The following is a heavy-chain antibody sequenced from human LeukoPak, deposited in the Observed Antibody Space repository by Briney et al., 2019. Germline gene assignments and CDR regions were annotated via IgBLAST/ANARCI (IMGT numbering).Heavy chain of an antibody. J-gene: IGHJ4*02. CDR1: GYTFTSYA. CDR2: INAGNGNT. D-gene: IGHD3-10*01. CDR3: ARVLLWFGEFSFDY. V-gene: IGHV1-3*01. Sequence: ASVKVSRKASGYTFTSYAMHWVRQAPGQRLEWMGWINAGNGNTKYSQKFQGRVTITRDTSASTAYMELSSLRSEDTAVYYCARVLLWFGEFSFDYWGQGTLVTVSS.